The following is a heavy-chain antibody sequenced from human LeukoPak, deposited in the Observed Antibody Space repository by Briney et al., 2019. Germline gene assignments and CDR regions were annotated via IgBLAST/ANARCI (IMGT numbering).Heavy chain of an antibody. CDR2: ISGFGGNT. CDR3: AMTIAAIA. Sequence: GGSLRLSCVASGFTFSSYAMNWVRQAPGKGLEWVSGISGFGGNTYYADSVKGRFTISRDNSKNTLYLQMNGLRAEDTAIYYCAMTIAAIAWGQGTLVTVSS. V-gene: IGHV3-23*01. J-gene: IGHJ4*02. CDR1: GFTFSSYA. D-gene: IGHD6-13*01.